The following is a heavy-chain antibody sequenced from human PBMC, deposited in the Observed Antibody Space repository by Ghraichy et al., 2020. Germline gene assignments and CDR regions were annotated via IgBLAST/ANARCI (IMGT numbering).Heavy chain of an antibody. CDR3: ARSGRGIVVVPAALRPTWFDP. D-gene: IGHD2-2*01. CDR2: INHSGST. CDR1: GGSFSGYY. V-gene: IGHV4-34*01. J-gene: IGHJ5*02. Sequence: SQTLSLTCAVYGGSFSGYYWSWIRQPPGKGLEWIGEINHSGSTNYNPSLKSRVTISVDTSKNQFSLKLSSVTAADTAVYYCARSGRGIVVVPAALRPTWFDPWGQGTLVTVSS.